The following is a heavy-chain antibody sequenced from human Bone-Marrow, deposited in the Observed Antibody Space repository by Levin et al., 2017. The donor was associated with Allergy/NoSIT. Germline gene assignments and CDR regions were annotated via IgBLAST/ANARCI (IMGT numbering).Heavy chain of an antibody. D-gene: IGHD2-15*01. J-gene: IGHJ5*02. V-gene: IGHV3-43D*03. CDR1: GFRFDDFA. Sequence: GGSLRLSCAASGFRFDDFAMHWVRQTPGKGLEWVALISWDGGTTYYADSVKGRFTVSRDNSRNSLYLQMDSLRAEDAAVYFCTKDGNVGYYSYWFDPWGQGTLVTVSS. CDR2: ISWDGGTT. CDR3: TKDGNVGYYSYWFDP.